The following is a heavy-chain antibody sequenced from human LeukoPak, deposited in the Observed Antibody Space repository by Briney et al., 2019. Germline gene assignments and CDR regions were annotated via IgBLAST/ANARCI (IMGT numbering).Heavy chain of an antibody. CDR2: INPSGGST. J-gene: IGHJ4*02. V-gene: IGHV1-46*01. CDR3: ARGVFRGSSGSSWGGY. CDR1: GYTYSFTSYY. Sequence: ASVKVSCKASGYTYSFTSYYMHWVRQAPGQGLEWVGIINPSGGSTTYAQKFQGRVTMTRDTSTNTVYMELSRLRSDDTAVYYCARGVFRGSSGSSWGGYWGQGTLVTVSS. D-gene: IGHD6-25*01.